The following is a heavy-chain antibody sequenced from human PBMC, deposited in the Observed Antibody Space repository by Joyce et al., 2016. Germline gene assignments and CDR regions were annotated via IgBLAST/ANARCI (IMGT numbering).Heavy chain of an antibody. J-gene: IGHJ5*02. D-gene: IGHD6-6*01. V-gene: IGHV3-74*01. CDR1: GFSFSGYW. CDR2: INTDGSST. CDR3: VRGISARPGGPNWFDP. Sequence: EVQLVESGGGLVQPGGSLRLSCAASGFSFSGYWIHWVRQAPGKGLVWVSRINTDGSSTRFADSVKCRFTISRDNAKNTLYLQMNSLRAEDTAVYYCVRGISARPGGPNWFDPWGQGTLVTVSS.